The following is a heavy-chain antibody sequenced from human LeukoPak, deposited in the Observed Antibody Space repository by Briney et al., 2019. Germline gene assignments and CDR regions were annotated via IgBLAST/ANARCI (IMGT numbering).Heavy chain of an antibody. CDR1: GYTFTSYG. J-gene: IGHJ6*02. CDR3: ARESITIFGVVIENYYYYGMDV. D-gene: IGHD3-3*01. CDR2: ISAYNGNT. Sequence: ASVKVSCKVSGYTFTSYGINWVRQAPGQGLEWMGWISAYNGNTNYAQKFQGRVTITADESTSTAYMELSSLRSEDTAVYYCARESITIFGVVIENYYYYGMDVWGQGTTVTVSS. V-gene: IGHV1-18*01.